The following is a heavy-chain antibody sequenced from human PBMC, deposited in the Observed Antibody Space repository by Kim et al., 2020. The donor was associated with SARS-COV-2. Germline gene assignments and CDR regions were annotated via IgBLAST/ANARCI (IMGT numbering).Heavy chain of an antibody. CDR1: GGSISSGGYY. V-gene: IGHV4-31*03. J-gene: IGHJ6*02. CDR2: IYYSGST. D-gene: IGHD6-19*01. CDR3: ARDRVLSSGWSVGYYGMDV. Sequence: SETLSLTCTVSGGSISSGGYYWSWIRQHPGKGLEWIGYIYYSGSTYYNPSLKSRVTISVDTSKNQFSLKLSSVTAADTAVYYCARDRVLSSGWSVGYYGMDVWGQGTTVTVSS.